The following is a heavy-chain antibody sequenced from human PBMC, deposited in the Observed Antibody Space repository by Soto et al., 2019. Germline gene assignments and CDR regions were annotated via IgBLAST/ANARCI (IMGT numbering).Heavy chain of an antibody. D-gene: IGHD1-1*01. Sequence: QVQLVQSGAEVLKPGSSVKVSCKASGDTFDTFAISWVRQAPGQGLEWMGGIIPIFRTPDYAQKFQGRVTITADVSTNTAFMELRSLRSADQAVYYCARNKDREQLGVNYYYALDVWGQGATATGSS. J-gene: IGHJ6*02. V-gene: IGHV1-69*12. CDR2: IIPIFRTP. CDR3: ARNKDREQLGVNYYYALDV. CDR1: GDTFDTFA.